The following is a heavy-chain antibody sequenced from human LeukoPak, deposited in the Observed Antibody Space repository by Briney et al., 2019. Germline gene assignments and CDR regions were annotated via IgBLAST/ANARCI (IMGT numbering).Heavy chain of an antibody. CDR2: ISPYNGNT. J-gene: IGHJ5*02. Sequence: ASVKVSRTASVYTFTIYGISWVRHAPGQGLERMGWISPYNGNTNYAQKLQARVTMTTDTSPSTAYMELRSRRSDDTAVYYCARTYSSGWYWFDPWGQGTLVTVSS. D-gene: IGHD6-19*01. CDR3: ARTYSSGWYWFDP. V-gene: IGHV1-18*01. CDR1: VYTFTIYG.